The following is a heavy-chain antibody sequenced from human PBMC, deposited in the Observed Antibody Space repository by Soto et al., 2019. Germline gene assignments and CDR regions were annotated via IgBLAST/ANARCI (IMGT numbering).Heavy chain of an antibody. D-gene: IGHD1-1*01. Sequence: GGSLRLSCAASGFTLSSYWMHWVRQAPGKGLVWVSRISSDGGSTYYADSVKGRFTISRDNSKNTLYLQLNNLRAEDTAVYYCANLDWSQLPNNFDYWGQGTLVTVSS. CDR2: ISSDGGST. CDR1: GFTLSSYW. CDR3: ANLDWSQLPNNFDY. J-gene: IGHJ4*02. V-gene: IGHV3-74*01.